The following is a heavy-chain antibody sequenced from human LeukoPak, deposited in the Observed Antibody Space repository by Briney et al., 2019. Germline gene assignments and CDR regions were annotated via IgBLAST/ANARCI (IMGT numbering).Heavy chain of an antibody. CDR2: INPNSGGT. J-gene: IGHJ6*03. CDR1: GYTFTGYY. CDR3: ARAGIAASYYYMDV. Sequence: ASAKVSCKASGYTFTGYYMHWVRQAPGQGLEWMGWINPNSGGTNYAQKFQGRVTMTRDTSISTAYMELSRPRSDDTPVYYCARAGIAASYYYMDVWGKGTTVTVSS. D-gene: IGHD6-25*01. V-gene: IGHV1-2*02.